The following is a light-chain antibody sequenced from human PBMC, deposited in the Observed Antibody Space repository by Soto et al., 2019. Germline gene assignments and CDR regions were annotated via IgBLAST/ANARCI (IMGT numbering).Light chain of an antibody. CDR1: QSIDNF. CDR2: AAS. Sequence: DIPITQSPSSVSASVGDRVTITCRPSQSIDNFLNWYQQKPGKAPNLLIYAASSLQSGVSSRFSGSGSGTDFTLTISSLQPEDFATYYCLQSYRTPLTFGGGTKVDI. CDR3: LQSYRTPLT. J-gene: IGKJ4*01. V-gene: IGKV1-39*01.